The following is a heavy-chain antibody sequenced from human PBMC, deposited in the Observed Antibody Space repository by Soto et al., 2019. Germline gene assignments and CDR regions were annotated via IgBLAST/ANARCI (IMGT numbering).Heavy chain of an antibody. Sequence: GASVKVSCKASGYTFTSYDINWVRQATGQGLEWMGWMNPNSGNTGYAQKFQGRVTMTRNTSISTAYMELSSLRSEDTAVYYCAKDSRRGYDIWPRSPGTDYWGQGTLVTVSS. J-gene: IGHJ4*02. CDR3: AKDSRRGYDIWPRSPGTDY. D-gene: IGHD3-9*01. V-gene: IGHV1-8*01. CDR1: GYTFTSYD. CDR2: MNPNSGNT.